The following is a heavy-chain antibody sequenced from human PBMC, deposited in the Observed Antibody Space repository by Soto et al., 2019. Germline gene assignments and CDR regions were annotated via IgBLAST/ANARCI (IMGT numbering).Heavy chain of an antibody. CDR3: TRCGIRYHSIGYYLGIDGMDV. CDR2: TIPMFGTT. J-gene: IGHJ6*02. V-gene: IGHV1-69*12. D-gene: IGHD3-22*01. CDR1: GGTFNNYA. Sequence: QVQLVQSGAEVKKPESSVRVSCKASGGTFNNYAITWVRQAPGQGLEWLGGTIPMFGTTNYAEKFQGRVTNTADESMHIDYMELSSLRSEDTAIYYCTRCGIRYHSIGYYLGIDGMDVWGQGTTVIVSS.